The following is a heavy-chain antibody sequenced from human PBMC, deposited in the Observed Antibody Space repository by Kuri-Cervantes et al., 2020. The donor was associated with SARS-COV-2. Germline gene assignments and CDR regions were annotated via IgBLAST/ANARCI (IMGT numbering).Heavy chain of an antibody. CDR3: AKDIGTRSTNFVTYDY. J-gene: IGHJ4*02. D-gene: IGHD2/OR15-2a*01. V-gene: IGHV3-30*18. CDR2: TSYDGSNA. Sequence: GESLKISCAASGFIFGNYGMHWVRQSPGKGLEWVALTSYDGSNAYYADSVRGRFTVSRDNSKNTLSLQMNGLRAEDTAVYYCAKDIGTRSTNFVTYDYWGQGDLVTVSS. CDR1: GFIFGNYG.